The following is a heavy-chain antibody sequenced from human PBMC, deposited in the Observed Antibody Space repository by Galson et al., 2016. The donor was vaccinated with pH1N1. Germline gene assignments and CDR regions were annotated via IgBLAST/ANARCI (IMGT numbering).Heavy chain of an antibody. D-gene: IGHD1-26*01. J-gene: IGHJ3*02. CDR1: GGSIGGGYYI. CDR3: ARARPTRDLLAHAFDI. Sequence: TLSLTCTVSGGSIGGGYYIRTWIRQPAGKGLEWIGRVFASGNTNYNPSLKGRVTISLDTSKSQFSLKLSSVTAADTAVYYCARARPTRDLLAHAFDIWGQGTVVTVSS. CDR2: VFASGNT. V-gene: IGHV4-61*02.